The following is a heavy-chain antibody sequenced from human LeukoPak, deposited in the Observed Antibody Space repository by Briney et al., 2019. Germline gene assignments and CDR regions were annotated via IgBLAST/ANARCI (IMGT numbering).Heavy chain of an antibody. J-gene: IGHJ5*02. D-gene: IGHD5-18*01. CDR2: INPNSGGT. CDR1: GYTFTGYY. V-gene: IGHV1-2*02. Sequence: ASVKVSCKASGYTFTGYYMHWVRQAPGQGLEWMGWINPNSGGTNYAQKFRGRVTMTRDTSISTAYMELSRLTSDDTAVYYCARLLDTSITPWGQGTLVTVSS. CDR3: ARLLDTSITP.